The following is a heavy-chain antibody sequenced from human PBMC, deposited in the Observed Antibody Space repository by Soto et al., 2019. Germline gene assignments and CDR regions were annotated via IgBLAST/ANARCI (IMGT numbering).Heavy chain of an antibody. CDR1: GGSISNGVYY. D-gene: IGHD6-13*01. V-gene: IGHV4-31*03. Sequence: ASETLSLTCIVSGGSISNGVYYWSWIRQHPGKGLEWIGYIYYSGSTYYNPPLKSRVSLSLDTSKNVFSLQLSSVTAADTAVYYCARSPAPYTSRWFDPWGQGTLVTVSS. J-gene: IGHJ5*02. CDR3: ARSPAPYTSRWFDP. CDR2: IYYSGST.